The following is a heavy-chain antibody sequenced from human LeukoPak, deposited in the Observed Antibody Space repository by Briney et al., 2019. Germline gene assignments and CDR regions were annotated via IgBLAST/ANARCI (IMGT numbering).Heavy chain of an antibody. J-gene: IGHJ3*02. CDR1: GGSISSYY. CDR3: ARPGVGSGRYGAFDI. V-gene: IGHV4-59*08. CDR2: IYYSGST. Sequence: SETLSLTCTVSGGSISSYYWSWIRQPPGKGLEWIGYIYYSGSTDYNPSLKSRVTISVDTSKNQISLKLSSVTAADTAVYYCARPGVGSGRYGAFDIWGQGTMVTVSS. D-gene: IGHD5-18*01.